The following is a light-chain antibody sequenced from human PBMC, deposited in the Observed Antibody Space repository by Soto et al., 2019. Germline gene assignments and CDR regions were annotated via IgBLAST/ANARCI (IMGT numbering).Light chain of an antibody. CDR3: QQRSSWPRT. J-gene: IGKJ1*01. CDR1: QSISSD. V-gene: IGKV3-11*01. Sequence: EIVLTQSPATLSLSPGERATLSFRAIQSISSDLAWYQQKPGHAPRLFIYDASNRVTGIPARFRGSGSGTDFTLTISTREPEDFAVSYCQQRSSWPRTFGQGTKVEIK. CDR2: DAS.